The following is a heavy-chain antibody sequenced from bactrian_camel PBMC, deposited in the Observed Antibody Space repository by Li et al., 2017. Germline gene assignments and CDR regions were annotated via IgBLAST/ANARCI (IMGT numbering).Heavy chain of an antibody. CDR3: AAIIQCRANWNETGTYNY. Sequence: HVQLVESGGGSVQAGGSLRLSCVASGYTSELCSMGWFRQAPGNEREGVAAIRRYSGTTFYADSVKGRFTISQDNAKTTLYPQMNSLKPEDTAVYYCAAIIQCRANWNETGTYNYWGQGTQVTVS. J-gene: IGHJ4*01. CDR1: GYTSELCS. D-gene: IGHD8*01. CDR2: IRRYSGTT. V-gene: IGHV3S55*01.